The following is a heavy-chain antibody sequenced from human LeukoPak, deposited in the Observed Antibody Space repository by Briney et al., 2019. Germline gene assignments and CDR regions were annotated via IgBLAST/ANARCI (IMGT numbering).Heavy chain of an antibody. V-gene: IGHV1-2*02. CDR1: GYIFTGHY. Sequence: ASVKVSFKASGYIFTGHYLHWVRQAPGQGLEWMGWINPDSGNTNYAQNFQGRVTMTRDTSITTAYMELSSLRSDDTAVYYCARRYCGITSCYYFDYWGQGTLVTVSS. CDR3: ARRYCGITSCYYFDY. CDR2: INPDSGNT. J-gene: IGHJ4*02. D-gene: IGHD2-2*01.